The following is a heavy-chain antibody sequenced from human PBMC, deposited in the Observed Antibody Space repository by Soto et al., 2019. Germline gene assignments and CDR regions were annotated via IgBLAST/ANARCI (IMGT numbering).Heavy chain of an antibody. Sequence: QVQLQESGPGLVQPSQTLSLACTVSGGSITTVGNYWSWIRQFPGKGLEWIGHISYSGSTNSNPSLRSRLSMSVDTSKKQCSLELSSVTAADTAVYYCARLLGSGNYLGIFDAFDIWGQGTVVTVSS. CDR2: ISYSGST. J-gene: IGHJ3*02. D-gene: IGHD1-26*01. CDR1: GGSITTVGNY. CDR3: ARLLGSGNYLGIFDAFDI. V-gene: IGHV4-31*03.